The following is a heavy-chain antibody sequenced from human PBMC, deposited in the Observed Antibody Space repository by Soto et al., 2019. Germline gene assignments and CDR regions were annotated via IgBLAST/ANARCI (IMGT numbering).Heavy chain of an antibody. CDR3: ATSQKGYSSNYFDH. J-gene: IGHJ4*02. V-gene: IGHV4-39*01. CDR1: GGSISGSYYY. D-gene: IGHD5-12*01. Sequence: SETLSLTCAVSGGSISGSYYYLGWLRQSPGKGPEWIGSVFYTGCTSYNPSLESRVSASVYTSKHQVSXQLSGVSAADKAVYYCATSQKGYSSNYFDHWGQGALVIVS. CDR2: VFYTGCT.